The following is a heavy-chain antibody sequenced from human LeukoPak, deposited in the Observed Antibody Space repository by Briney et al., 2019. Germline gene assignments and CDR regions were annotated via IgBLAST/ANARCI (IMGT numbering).Heavy chain of an antibody. CDR2: IYYSGST. D-gene: IGHD4-17*01. CDR3: ARDWATVTELDY. J-gene: IGHJ4*02. Sequence: SETLSLTCTVSGGSISSSSYYWGWIRRPPGKGLEWIGSIYYSGSTYYNPSLKSRVTISVDTSKNQFSLKLSSVTAAGTAVYYCARDWATVTELDYWGQGTLVTVSS. CDR1: GGSISSSSYY. V-gene: IGHV4-39*02.